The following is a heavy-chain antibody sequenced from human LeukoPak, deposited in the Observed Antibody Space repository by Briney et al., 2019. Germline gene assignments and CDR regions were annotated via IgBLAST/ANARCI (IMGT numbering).Heavy chain of an antibody. D-gene: IGHD3-10*01. Sequence: PGRPLRLSCAASGFTFSSYGMHWVRQAPGKGLEWVAFIRYDGSNKYYADSVKGRFTISRDNSKNTLYLQMNSLRAEDTAVYYCAKDAYYYGSGSYLGYFDYWGQGTLVTVSS. CDR2: IRYDGSNK. CDR1: GFTFSSYG. V-gene: IGHV3-30*02. J-gene: IGHJ4*02. CDR3: AKDAYYYGSGSYLGYFDY.